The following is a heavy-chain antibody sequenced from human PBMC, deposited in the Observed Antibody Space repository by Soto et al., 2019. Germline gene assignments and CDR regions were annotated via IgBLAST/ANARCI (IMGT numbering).Heavy chain of an antibody. D-gene: IGHD6-13*01. V-gene: IGHV4-34*01. CDR1: GGSFSGYY. J-gene: IGHJ4*02. CDR2: INHSGST. CDR3: ARTYSSSGSPFDY. Sequence: QVQLQQWGAGLLKPSETLSLTCAVYGGSFSGYYWSWIRQPPGKGLEWIGEINHSGSTNYNPSLKSRVTISVDTSKNQFSLKLSSVTAADTAVYYCARTYSSSGSPFDYWGQGTLVTVSS.